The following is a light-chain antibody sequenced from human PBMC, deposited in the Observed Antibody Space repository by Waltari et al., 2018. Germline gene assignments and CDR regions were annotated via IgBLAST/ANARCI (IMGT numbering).Light chain of an antibody. Sequence: QSALTQPPSVSGSPGQSVTISCTGTSSDVGGYNRVSWYQQPPGTAPKLMIYEVSKRPSGVPDRFSGSKSGNTASLTISVLQAEDEADYYCNSYKTGSSYVFGTGTKVTVL. CDR1: SSDVGGYNR. V-gene: IGLV2-18*02. CDR2: EVS. J-gene: IGLJ1*01. CDR3: NSYKTGSSYV.